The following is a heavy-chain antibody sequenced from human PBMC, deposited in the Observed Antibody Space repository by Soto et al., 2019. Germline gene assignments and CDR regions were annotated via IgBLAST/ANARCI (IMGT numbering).Heavy chain of an antibody. CDR3: ARDRDYYDSSGYYYEWFDP. J-gene: IGHJ5*02. CDR1: GYTFTSYD. Sequence: ASVKVSCKASGYTFTSYDINWVRQAPGQGLEWMGRMNPNSGNTSYAQKFQGRVTMTRDTSTSTVYMELSSLRSEDTAVYYCARDRDYYDSSGYYYEWFDPWGQGTLVTVSS. V-gene: IGHV1-8*01. CDR2: MNPNSGNT. D-gene: IGHD3-22*01.